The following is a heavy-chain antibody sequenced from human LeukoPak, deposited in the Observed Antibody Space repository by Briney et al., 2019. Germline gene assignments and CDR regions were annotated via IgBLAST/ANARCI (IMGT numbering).Heavy chain of an antibody. Sequence: SETLSLTCTVFGGSLSSGTYFWSWIRQPAGKGLQWIGRIYTRGSTNYNPSLKSRVTISVDTSKNQFSLELGSVTAADTAVYYCARDLGSGSYRGAFDIWGQGTMVTVSS. J-gene: IGHJ3*02. CDR1: GGSLSSGTYF. D-gene: IGHD6-19*01. CDR2: IYTRGST. CDR3: ARDLGSGSYRGAFDI. V-gene: IGHV4-61*02.